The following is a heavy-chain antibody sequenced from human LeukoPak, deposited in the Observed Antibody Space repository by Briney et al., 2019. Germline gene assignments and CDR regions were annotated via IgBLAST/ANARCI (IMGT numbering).Heavy chain of an antibody. CDR2: IYTIGST. V-gene: IGHV4-4*07. CDR3: ARGDYYPGRGRNWLDP. Sequence: SETLSLTCSVSDGSMISYHWSWIRQPAGKGLEWIGCIYTIGSTDYNPSLKSQSTLSVDASKHQFSLGLPSVTAADTAVYYCARGDYYPGRGRNWLDPWGRGPLVSVPS. J-gene: IGHJ5*02. D-gene: IGHD1-26*01. CDR1: DGSMISYH.